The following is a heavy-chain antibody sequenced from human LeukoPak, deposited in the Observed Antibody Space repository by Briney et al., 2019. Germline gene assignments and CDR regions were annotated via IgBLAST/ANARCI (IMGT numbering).Heavy chain of an antibody. CDR3: ARDRAPRRHDWIDP. V-gene: IGHV3-30*04. CDR2: ISYDGSNK. J-gene: IGHJ5*02. CDR1: GFTFSSYA. Sequence: PGGSLRLSCAVSGFTFSSYAMHWVRQAPGKGLERVAVISYDGSNKYYADSVKGRFTFSRDNSKNTLYLQMNSVRPEDTAVYYCARDRAPRRHDWIDPWGQGTLVTVSS.